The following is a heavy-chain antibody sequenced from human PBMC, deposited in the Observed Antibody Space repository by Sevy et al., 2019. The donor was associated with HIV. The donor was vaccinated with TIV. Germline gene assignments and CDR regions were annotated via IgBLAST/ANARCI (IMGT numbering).Heavy chain of an antibody. CDR2: ISSDSSRI. CDR3: ARDPHSSGYYYLGG. CDR1: GFTFSNYD. D-gene: IGHD3-22*01. Sequence: GGSLRLSCAASGFTFSNYDMNWVRQAPGKGVEWVSYISSDSSRIYYADSVKGRLTISRDNAKNSLYVQMNRLRAEDTAVYYCARDPHSSGYYYLGGWGQGTMVTVSS. V-gene: IGHV3-48*01. J-gene: IGHJ3*01.